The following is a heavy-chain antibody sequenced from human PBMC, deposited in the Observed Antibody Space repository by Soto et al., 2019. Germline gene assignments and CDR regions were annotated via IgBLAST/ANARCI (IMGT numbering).Heavy chain of an antibody. CDR1: GYTFTSYG. D-gene: IGHD2-2*01. V-gene: IGHV1-18*01. CDR3: ARDLGLYCSSTSCSRESGY. CDR2: ISAYNGNT. J-gene: IGHJ4*02. Sequence: ASVKVSCKASGYTFTSYGISWVRQAPGQGLEWMGWISAYNGNTNYAQKLQGRVTMTTDTSTSTAYMELRSLRSDDTAVYYCARDLGLYCSSTSCSRESGYWGQGTLVTVSS.